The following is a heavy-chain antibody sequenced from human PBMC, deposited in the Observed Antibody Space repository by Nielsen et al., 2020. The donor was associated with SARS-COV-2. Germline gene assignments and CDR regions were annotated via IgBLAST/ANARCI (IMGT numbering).Heavy chain of an antibody. V-gene: IGHV3-9*01. CDR3: AKLVDGYDPHFSY. CDR1: GFTFSSYS. D-gene: IGHD5-12*01. CDR2: ISWNSGSI. Sequence: GGSLRLSCAASGFTFSSYSMNWVRQAPGKGLEWVSGISWNSGSIGYADSVKGRFTISRDNAKNSLYLQMNSLRAEDTALYYCAKLVDGYDPHFSYWGQGTLVTVSS. J-gene: IGHJ4*02.